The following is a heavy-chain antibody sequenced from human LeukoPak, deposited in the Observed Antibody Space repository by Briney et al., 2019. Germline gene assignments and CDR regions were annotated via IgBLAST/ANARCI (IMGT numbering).Heavy chain of an antibody. CDR1: GGSFSGYY. CDR2: IYYSGST. CDR3: ARHPLPSGGTVNWFDP. D-gene: IGHD4-17*01. J-gene: IGHJ5*02. Sequence: SETLSLTCAVYGGSFSGYYWSWIRQPPGKGLEWIGYIYYSGSTNYNPSLKSRVTISVDTSKNQFSLKLSSVTAADTAVYYCARHPLPSGGTVNWFDPWGQGTLVTVSS. V-gene: IGHV4-59*08.